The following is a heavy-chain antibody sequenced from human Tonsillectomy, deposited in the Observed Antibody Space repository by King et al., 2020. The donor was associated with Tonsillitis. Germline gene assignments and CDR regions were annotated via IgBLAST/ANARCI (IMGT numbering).Heavy chain of an antibody. Sequence: VQLQESGPGLVKPSETLSLTCTVSGGSISSYYWSWIRQPPGKGLEWIGYIYYSGSTNYNPSLKSRVTISVDTSKNQFSLKLSSVTAADTAVYYCARATYYDCWCGYYKRYYVDYWGQGTLVTVSS. V-gene: IGHV4-59*01. CDR2: IYYSGST. D-gene: IGHD3-3*01. CDR3: ARATYYDCWCGYYKRYYVDY. CDR1: GGSISSYY. J-gene: IGHJ4*02.